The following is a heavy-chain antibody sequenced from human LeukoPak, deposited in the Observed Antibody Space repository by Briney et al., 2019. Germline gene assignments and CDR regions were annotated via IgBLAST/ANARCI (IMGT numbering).Heavy chain of an antibody. CDR1: GGSFSGYY. Sequence: SETLSLTCAVYGGSFSGYYWSWIRQPPGKGLEWIGEINHSGSTNYNPSLKSRVTISVDTSKNQFSLKLGSVTAADTAVYYCARGLPLKPLYCSSTSCYKSPQFDYWGQGTLVTVSS. CDR3: ARGLPLKPLYCSSTSCYKSPQFDY. V-gene: IGHV4-34*01. D-gene: IGHD2-2*02. J-gene: IGHJ4*02. CDR2: INHSGST.